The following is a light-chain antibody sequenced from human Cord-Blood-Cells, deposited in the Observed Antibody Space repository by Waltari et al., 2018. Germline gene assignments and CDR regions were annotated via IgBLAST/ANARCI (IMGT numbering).Light chain of an antibody. CDR3: QQYGSSPTWT. CDR2: GAS. J-gene: IGKJ1*01. CDR1: QSVSSSY. Sequence: ELVLTQSPGTLSLSPGERATLSCRPSQSVSSSYLAWYQQKPGQAPRLLIYGASSRATGIPDRFSGSGSGTDFTLTISRLEPEDFAVYYCQQYGSSPTWTFGQGTKVEIK. V-gene: IGKV3-20*01.